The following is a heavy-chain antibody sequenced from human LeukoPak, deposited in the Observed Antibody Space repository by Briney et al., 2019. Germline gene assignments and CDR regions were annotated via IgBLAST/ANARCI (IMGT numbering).Heavy chain of an antibody. CDR2: ICWDGFTT. CDR3: AKDRSLDGYNAFFDY. J-gene: IGHJ4*02. Sequence: GGSLRVSRVACRCTFDDYAMHWVRQAPRTGLEWVSLICWDGFTTYYADSVKRRFTISRDNSKNSLYLQINSLRTEDTALYYCAKDRSLDGYNAFFDYWGQGTLVTVSS. D-gene: IGHD5-24*01. V-gene: IGHV3-43D*04. CDR1: RCTFDDYA.